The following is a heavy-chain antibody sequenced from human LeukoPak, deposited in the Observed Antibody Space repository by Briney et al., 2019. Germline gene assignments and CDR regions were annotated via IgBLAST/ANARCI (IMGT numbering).Heavy chain of an antibody. D-gene: IGHD3-10*01. CDR2: IRDDGSNK. CDR1: RFTFSTYG. Sequence: GGSLRLSCAASRFTFSTYGMHWVRQAPGEGLEWVAFIRDDGSNKYYADSVKGRFTISRDNSKNTLYLQMNSLRAEDTAAYYCAKDEGFSGSGSYDHNNWIDPWGQGTLVTVSS. J-gene: IGHJ5*02. CDR3: AKDEGFSGSGSYDHNNWIDP. V-gene: IGHV3-30*02.